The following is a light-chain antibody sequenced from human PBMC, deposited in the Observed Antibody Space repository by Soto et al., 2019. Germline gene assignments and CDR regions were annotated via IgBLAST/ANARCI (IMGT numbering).Light chain of an antibody. CDR1: QGISSA. V-gene: IGKV1-13*02. J-gene: IGKJ2*01. CDR2: DAS. Sequence: AIPLTQSPSSLSASVGDRVIITCRASQGISSALAGYQKKPGKAPKLLIYDASGLGSGVPSRFSGSGSGTDFPLTISSLQPEDFATYYCQQFNSNPRTLGQGTKPEIK. CDR3: QQFNSNPRT.